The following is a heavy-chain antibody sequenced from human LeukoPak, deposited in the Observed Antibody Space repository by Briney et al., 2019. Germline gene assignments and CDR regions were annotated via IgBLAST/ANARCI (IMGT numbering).Heavy chain of an antibody. CDR3: ARDVGTTGWHTFDY. D-gene: IGHD3-9*01. CDR1: GDSVSSNNGA. Sequence: SQTLSLTCAISGDSVSSNNGAWNWIRQSPSRGLEWLGRTYYRSKWYNDYAESLISRITISPVASKNQFSLQLYSVTPEDTAVYYCARDVGTTGWHTFDYWGQGTLVTVSS. CDR2: TYYRSKWYN. J-gene: IGHJ4*02. V-gene: IGHV6-1*01.